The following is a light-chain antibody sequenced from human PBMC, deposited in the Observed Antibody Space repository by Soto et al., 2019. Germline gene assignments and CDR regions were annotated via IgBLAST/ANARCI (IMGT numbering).Light chain of an antibody. J-gene: IGLJ2*01. V-gene: IGLV1-44*01. CDR2: SNN. CDR3: VAWDDRLNGYVV. CDR1: SSNIGSNT. Sequence: QSVLTQPPSASGTPGQRVTISCSGSSSNIGSNTVNWYQQLPGTAPKLVIYSNNQRPSGVPDRFSGSKSGTSASLAISGLQSEDEAEYYCVAWDDRLNGYVVFGGGTKVTVL.